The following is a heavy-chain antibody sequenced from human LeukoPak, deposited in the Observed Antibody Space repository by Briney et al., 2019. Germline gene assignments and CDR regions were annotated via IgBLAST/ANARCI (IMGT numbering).Heavy chain of an antibody. Sequence: PSETLSLTCAVSGGSISSSNWWSWVRQPPGKGLEWIGEIYHSGGTNYNPSLKSRVTISVDKSKNQFSLKLSSVTAADTAVYYCAREDLGYGGNYAFDIWGQGTMVTVSS. CDR3: AREDLGYGGNYAFDI. V-gene: IGHV4-4*02. J-gene: IGHJ3*02. D-gene: IGHD4-23*01. CDR2: IYHSGGT. CDR1: GGSISSSNW.